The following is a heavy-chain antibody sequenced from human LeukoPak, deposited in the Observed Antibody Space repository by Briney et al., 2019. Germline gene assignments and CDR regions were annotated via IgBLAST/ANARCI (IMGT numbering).Heavy chain of an antibody. J-gene: IGHJ6*02. V-gene: IGHV3-23*01. CDR2: ISGSGGST. D-gene: IGHD1-1*01. CDR3: ASCTKYYYYYGMDV. Sequence: PGGSLRLSCAASGFTFSSYAMSWVRQAPGKGLEWVSAISGSGGSTYYADSVKGRFTISRDNSKNTLYLQMNSLRAEDTAVYYCASCTKYYYYYGMDVWGQGTTVTVSS. CDR1: GFTFSSYA.